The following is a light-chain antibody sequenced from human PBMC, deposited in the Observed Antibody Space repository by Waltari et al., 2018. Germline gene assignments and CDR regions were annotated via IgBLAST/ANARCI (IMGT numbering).Light chain of an antibody. J-gene: IGLJ3*02. CDR2: GQD. V-gene: IGLV3-19*01. Sequence: SSELTQDPAVSVALGQTVSITCKGDSLRRYYASWYQQRPGQAPILILYGQDNRPSGRPDRVSGSTSGNTASLTITGAQAEDEADYYCLSRDTTSTRVFGGGTRLTV. CDR1: SLRRYY. CDR3: LSRDTTSTRV.